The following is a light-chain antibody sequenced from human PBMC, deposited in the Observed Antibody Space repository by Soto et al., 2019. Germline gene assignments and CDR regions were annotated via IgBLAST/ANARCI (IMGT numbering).Light chain of an antibody. CDR3: QQYNSYLWT. V-gene: IGKV1-5*01. J-gene: IGKJ1*01. CDR1: QSISSW. Sequence: DIQMTQSPSTLSASVGDRVTITCRASQSISSWLAWYQQKPGKATKLLIYDASSLESGVPSTFSGSGSGKEFTLTISSLQPDDFATYYCQQYNSYLWTFGQGTKV. CDR2: DAS.